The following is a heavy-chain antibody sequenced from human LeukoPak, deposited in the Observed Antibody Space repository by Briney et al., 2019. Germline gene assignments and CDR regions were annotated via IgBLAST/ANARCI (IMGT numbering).Heavy chain of an antibody. CDR2: INHSGST. J-gene: IGHJ4*02. Sequence: SETLSLTCAVYGGSFSGYYWSWTRQPPGKGLEWIGEINHSGSTNYNPSLKSRVTISVDTSKNQFSLKLSSVTAADTAVYYCARRQQQLVSSHFDYWGQGTLVTVSS. CDR1: GGSFSGYY. D-gene: IGHD6-13*01. V-gene: IGHV4-34*01. CDR3: ARRQQQLVSSHFDY.